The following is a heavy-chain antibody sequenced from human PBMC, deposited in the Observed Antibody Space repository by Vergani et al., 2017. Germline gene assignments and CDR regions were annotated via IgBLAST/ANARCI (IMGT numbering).Heavy chain of an antibody. J-gene: IGHJ3*02. D-gene: IGHD5-18*01. Sequence: QVQLVESGGGLVKPGGSLRLSCAASGFTFSDYYMSWIRQAPGKGLEWVAVIWYDGSNKYYADSVKGRFTISRDNSKNTLYLQMNSLRAEDTAVYYCATPGIQLWYYAFDIWGQGTMVTVSS. CDR2: IWYDGSNK. V-gene: IGHV3-33*08. CDR1: GFTFSDYY. CDR3: ATPGIQLWYYAFDI.